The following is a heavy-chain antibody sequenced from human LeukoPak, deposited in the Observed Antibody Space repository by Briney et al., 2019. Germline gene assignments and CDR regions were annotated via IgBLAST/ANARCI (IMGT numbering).Heavy chain of an antibody. Sequence: QPGGSLRLSCAASGFTSSNYWMHWVRQAPGKGLEWVSYISSSGGGTKYYVDSVKGRFTISRDNAKNSLYLELNSLRAEDTAVYYCARDKFGGYWGQGTLVTVSS. J-gene: IGHJ4*02. CDR1: GFTSSNYW. D-gene: IGHD3-16*01. CDR2: ISSSGGGTK. V-gene: IGHV3-48*04. CDR3: ARDKFGGY.